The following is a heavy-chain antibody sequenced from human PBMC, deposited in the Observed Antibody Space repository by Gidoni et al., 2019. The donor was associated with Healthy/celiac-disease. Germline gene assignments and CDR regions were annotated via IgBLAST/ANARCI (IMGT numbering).Heavy chain of an antibody. CDR3: ARFASSNYYYGMDV. CDR2: IYYSGST. CDR1: GGSLSSYY. Sequence: QVQLQESGPGLVKPSETLSLTCTVSGGSLSSYYWSWIRQPPGKGLEWIGYIYYSGSTNYNPSLKSRVTISVDTSKNQFSLKLSSVTAADTAVYYCARFASSNYYYGMDVWGQGTTVTVSS. V-gene: IGHV4-59*01. J-gene: IGHJ6*02. D-gene: IGHD2-15*01.